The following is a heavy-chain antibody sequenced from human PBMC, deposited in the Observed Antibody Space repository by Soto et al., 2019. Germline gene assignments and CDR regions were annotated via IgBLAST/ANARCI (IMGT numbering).Heavy chain of an antibody. D-gene: IGHD1-7*01. V-gene: IGHV3-33*01. CDR3: ARGLEELELGVMGSAR. Sequence: GESLKISCAASGFTFSSYGMHWVRQAPGKGLEWVAVIWYDGSNKYYADSVKGRFTISRDNSKNTLYLQMNSLRAEDTAVYYCARGLEELELGVMGSARWGQGTLVTVSS. CDR1: GFTFSSYG. CDR2: IWYDGSNK. J-gene: IGHJ4*02.